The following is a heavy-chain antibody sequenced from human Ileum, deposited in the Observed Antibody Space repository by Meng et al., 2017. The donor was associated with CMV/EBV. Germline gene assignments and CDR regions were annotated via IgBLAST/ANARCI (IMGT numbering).Heavy chain of an antibody. CDR3: AKDGKWDLIGGPFDN. CDR1: GFTFSSNG. J-gene: IGHJ4*02. V-gene: IGHV3-33*06. D-gene: IGHD1-26*01. Sequence: GESLKISCAASGFTFSSNGMYWVRQAPGKGLEWVAVIWYDGSQRYYADSVRGRFTISRDNTNNMLFLHMSSLRAEDTAVYYCAKDGKWDLIGGPFDNWGQGNLVNGAS. CDR2: IWYDGSQR.